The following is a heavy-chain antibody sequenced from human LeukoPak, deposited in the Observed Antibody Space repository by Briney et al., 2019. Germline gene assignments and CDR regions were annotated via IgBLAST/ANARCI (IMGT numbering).Heavy chain of an antibody. CDR2: ISYDGSNK. Sequence: GGSLRLSCAASGFTFSSYVMHWVRQAPGKGLEWVAVISYDGSNKYYADSVKGRFTISRDNSKNTLYLQMNSLRAEDTAVYYCARGLVERGRPFDYWGEGTLVTVSS. CDR1: GFTFSSYV. D-gene: IGHD1-1*01. V-gene: IGHV3-30-3*01. J-gene: IGHJ4*02. CDR3: ARGLVERGRPFDY.